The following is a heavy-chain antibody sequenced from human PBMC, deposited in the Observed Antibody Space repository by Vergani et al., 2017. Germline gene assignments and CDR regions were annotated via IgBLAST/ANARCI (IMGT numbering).Heavy chain of an antibody. J-gene: IGHJ6*02. D-gene: IGHD2-2*01. CDR2: INPSGGST. V-gene: IGHV1-46*01. CDR3: ARAYCSSTSCHPYYYGMDV. Sequence: QVQLVQSGAEVKKPGASVKVSCKASGYTFTSYYMHWVRQAPGQGLEWMGIINPSGGSTSYAQKFQGRVTMTRDTSTSTVYMELSSLRSEDTAVYYCARAYCSSTSCHPYYYGMDVWGQGTTVTVSS. CDR1: GYTFTSYY.